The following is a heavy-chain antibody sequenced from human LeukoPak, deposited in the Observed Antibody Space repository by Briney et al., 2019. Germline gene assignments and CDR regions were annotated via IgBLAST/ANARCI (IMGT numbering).Heavy chain of an antibody. CDR1: GFTFSSYA. CDR3: AKVYYYDGSGYSSPYYFDY. Sequence: PGGSLRLSCAASGFTFSSYAMNWVRQAPGKGLEWGSGIRGSGGSTYYADSVKGRFTISRDNSKNTLYLQMNSLRAEDTAVYYCAKVYYYDGSGYSSPYYFDYWGQGTLVTVSS. J-gene: IGHJ4*02. CDR2: IRGSGGST. D-gene: IGHD3-22*01. V-gene: IGHV3-23*01.